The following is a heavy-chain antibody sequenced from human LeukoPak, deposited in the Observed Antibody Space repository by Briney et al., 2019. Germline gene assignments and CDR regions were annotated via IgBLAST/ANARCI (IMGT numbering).Heavy chain of an antibody. Sequence: ESGPTLVNPTQTLTLTCTFSGFSLSTSGVGVAWMPQSPGQAPEWLAVTYWNDDQRYSPSLKSRLTITKDTSKNQVVLTMTNMDPADTATYHCAHNGLYHWGQGTLVTVSS. V-gene: IGHV2-5*01. CDR2: TYWNDDQ. D-gene: IGHD2-2*03. J-gene: IGHJ5*02. CDR1: GFSLSTSGVG. CDR3: AHNGLYH.